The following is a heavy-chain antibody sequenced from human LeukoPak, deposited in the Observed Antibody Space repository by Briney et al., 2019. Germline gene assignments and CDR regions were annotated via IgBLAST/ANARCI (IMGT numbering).Heavy chain of an antibody. CDR3: ARPRGFIGDYGGHVIDY. CDR1: GYSFTSYW. CDR2: IYPGDSET. J-gene: IGHJ4*02. Sequence: GESLKIPCKGSGYSFTSYWVAWVRQMPGKGLEWMGIIYPGDSETRYSPSFQGQVTISADKSISTAYLQWSSLKASDTAMYYCARPRGFIGDYGGHVIDYWGQGTLVTVSS. V-gene: IGHV5-51*01. D-gene: IGHD4-17*01.